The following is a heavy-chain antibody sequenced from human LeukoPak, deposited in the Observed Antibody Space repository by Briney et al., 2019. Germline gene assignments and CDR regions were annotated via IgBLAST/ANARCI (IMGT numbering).Heavy chain of an antibody. V-gene: IGHV3-21*01. CDR1: GFTISSYS. CDR3: ARGDVVPAPDY. D-gene: IGHD2-2*01. Sequence: GGSLRLSCAASGFTISSYSMNWVRQAPGKGLEWVSSISSSSSYIYYADSVKGRFTISRDNAKNSLYLQMNSLRAEDTAVYYCARGDVVPAPDYWGQGTLVTVSS. J-gene: IGHJ4*02. CDR2: ISSSSSYI.